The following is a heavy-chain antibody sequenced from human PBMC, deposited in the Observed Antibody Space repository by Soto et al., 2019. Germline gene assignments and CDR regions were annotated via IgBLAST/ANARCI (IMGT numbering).Heavy chain of an antibody. CDR1: GDSVSSGSYY. CDR3: ARDRSYSSNWFDP. Sequence: SETLSLTCTVSGDSVSSGSYYWSWIRQPPGKALEWIGYIYYTGNRNYNPSLKSRVTISLDTSKNQFSLKLNSVTAADTAVYFCARDRSYSSNWFDPWAQRTLVTVSS. CDR2: IYYTGNR. D-gene: IGHD3-22*01. V-gene: IGHV4-61*01. J-gene: IGHJ5*02.